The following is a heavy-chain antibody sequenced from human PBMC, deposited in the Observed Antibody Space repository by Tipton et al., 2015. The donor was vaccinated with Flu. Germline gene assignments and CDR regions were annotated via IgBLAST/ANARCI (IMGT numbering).Heavy chain of an antibody. D-gene: IGHD2-2*01. V-gene: IGHV4-4*07. CDR3: ARDPCSSTSCSPHNYYYYGMDV. CDR2: IYTSGST. Sequence: TLSLTCTVSGGSISSYYWSWIRQPAGKGLEWIGRIYTSGSTNYNPSLKSRVTMSVDTSKNQFSLKLSSVTAADTAVYYCARDPCSSTSCSPHNYYYYGMDVWGQGTTVTVSS. J-gene: IGHJ6*02. CDR1: GGSISSYY.